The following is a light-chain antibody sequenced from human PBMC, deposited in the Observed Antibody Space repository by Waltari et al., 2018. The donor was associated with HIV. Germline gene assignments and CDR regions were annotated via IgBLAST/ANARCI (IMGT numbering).Light chain of an antibody. CDR1: STAAGTHHL. Sequence: HSALTPPASVSGSPAPYITTCCPPASTAAGTHHLSSWYHHHPGRAPKLIICEVIKRPSGVSHRFSGSKSGNTASLTISGLQAEDEADYYCCSFADTNTWVFGGGTKLTVL. V-gene: IGLV2-23*02. J-gene: IGLJ3*02. CDR2: EVI. CDR3: CSFADTNTWV.